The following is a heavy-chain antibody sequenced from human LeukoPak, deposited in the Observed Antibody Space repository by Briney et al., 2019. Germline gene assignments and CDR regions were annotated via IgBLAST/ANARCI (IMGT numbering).Heavy chain of an antibody. Sequence: GRSLRLSCAASGFTFSGSDIHWVRQAPGKGLEWVALIWSDGSKKYYTDSVKGRFTISRDDSKNTLFLQMNSLRAEDMAVYYCARDIGTWPNSLFDYWGQGNLVTVSS. J-gene: IGHJ4*02. CDR3: ARDIGTWPNSLFDY. V-gene: IGHV3-33*01. CDR1: GFTFSGSD. D-gene: IGHD4-23*01. CDR2: IWSDGSKK.